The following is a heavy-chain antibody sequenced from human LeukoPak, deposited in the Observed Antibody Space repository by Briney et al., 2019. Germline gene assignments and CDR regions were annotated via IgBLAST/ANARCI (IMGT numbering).Heavy chain of an antibody. CDR3: ARDLGWFGDRDCGMDV. CDR1: GFTFSSYG. CDR2: IWYDGSNK. D-gene: IGHD3-10*01. V-gene: IGHV3-33*01. J-gene: IGHJ6*04. Sequence: PGGSLRLSCAASGFTFSSYGMHWVRQAPGKGLEWVAVIWYDGSNKYYADSVKGRFTISRDNSKNTLYLQMDSLRAEDTAVYYCARDLGWFGDRDCGMDVWGKGTTVTVSS.